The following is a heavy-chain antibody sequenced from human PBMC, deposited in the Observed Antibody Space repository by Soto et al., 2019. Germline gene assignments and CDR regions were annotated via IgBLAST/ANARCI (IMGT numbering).Heavy chain of an antibody. CDR1: GFTFSNAW. J-gene: IGHJ6*03. CDR3: TTDIWDILTGYAYYYYYMDV. Sequence: GGSLRLSCAASGFTFSNAWMSWVRQAPGKGLEWVGRIKSKTDGGTTDYAAPVKGRFTISRDDSKNTLYLQMNSLKTEDTAVYYCTTDIWDILTGYAYYYYYMDVWGKGTTVTVSS. V-gene: IGHV3-15*01. D-gene: IGHD3-9*01. CDR2: IKSKTDGGTT.